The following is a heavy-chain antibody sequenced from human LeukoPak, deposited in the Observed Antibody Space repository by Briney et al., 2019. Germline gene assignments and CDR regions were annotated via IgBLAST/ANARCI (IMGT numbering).Heavy chain of an antibody. V-gene: IGHV1-2*02. D-gene: IGHD5-12*01. CDR2: ISPNSGGT. CDR3: ASSYSGYADNWFDP. J-gene: IGHJ5*02. Sequence: ASVKVSCKASGYTFTGYYIHWVRQAPGQGPEWMGWISPNSGGTNYAQKFQGRVTVTGASSINTVYMELSGLRSDDTAVYYCASSYSGYADNWFDPWGQGTLVTVSS. CDR1: GYTFTGYY.